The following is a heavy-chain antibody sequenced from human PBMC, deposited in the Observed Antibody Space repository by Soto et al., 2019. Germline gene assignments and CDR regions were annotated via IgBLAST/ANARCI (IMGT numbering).Heavy chain of an antibody. CDR1: GFPFSGYG. Sequence: GGSRRLSGAGSGFPFSGYGMHWAGQAPGKGLDWVAVIWYDGSNKDYADSVKGRFTISRDNSKNTLYLQMNNLRADDTAVYYCASSINWGQGTLVTVSS. CDR3: ASSIN. V-gene: IGHV3-33*01. J-gene: IGHJ4*02. CDR2: IWYDGSNK.